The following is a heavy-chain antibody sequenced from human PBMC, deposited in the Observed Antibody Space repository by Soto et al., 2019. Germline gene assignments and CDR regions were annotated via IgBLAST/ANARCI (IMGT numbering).Heavy chain of an antibody. CDR2: IYHSGST. CDR3: ARVRAHYMLDGALELFDY. J-gene: IGHJ4*02. V-gene: IGHV4-30-2*01. Sequence: SETLSLTCAVSGGSISSGAYSWSWIRQPPGKGLEWVGYIYHSGSTYYNPSLKSRVTISVDRSKNRFSLNLNSVTAAVTAVYSCARVRAHYMLDGALELFDYWGQGTLVTVSS. CDR1: GGSISSGAYS. D-gene: IGHD3-10*01.